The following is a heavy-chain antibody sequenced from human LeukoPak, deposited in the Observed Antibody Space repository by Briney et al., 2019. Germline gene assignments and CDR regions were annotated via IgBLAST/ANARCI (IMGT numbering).Heavy chain of an antibody. V-gene: IGHV3-23*01. Sequence: PGGSLRLSCAASGLTFSSYGMSWVRQAPGKGLEWVSAISGSGGSTYYADSVKGRFTISRDNSKNTLYLQMNSLRAEDTAVYYCAKDEYYYDSSGYYHDYWGQGTLVTVSS. J-gene: IGHJ4*02. CDR3: AKDEYYYDSSGYYHDY. CDR1: GLTFSSYG. D-gene: IGHD3-22*01. CDR2: ISGSGGST.